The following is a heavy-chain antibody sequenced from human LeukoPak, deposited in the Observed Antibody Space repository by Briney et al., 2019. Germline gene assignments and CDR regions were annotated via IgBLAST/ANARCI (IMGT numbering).Heavy chain of an antibody. CDR1: GFMFDDFG. D-gene: IGHD5-12*01. Sequence: GGSLRLSCVGSGFMFDDFGMHWVRQGPGKGLEWVSLISGDGSIIHYADSVKGRFTISRDNTKNSFYLQMNSLRTEDTALYYCAKDTQYSGRVSDSWGQGTPVTVSS. CDR2: ISGDGSII. J-gene: IGHJ4*02. V-gene: IGHV3-43*02. CDR3: AKDTQYSGRVSDS.